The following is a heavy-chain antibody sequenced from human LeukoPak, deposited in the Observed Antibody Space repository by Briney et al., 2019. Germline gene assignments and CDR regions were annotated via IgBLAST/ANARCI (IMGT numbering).Heavy chain of an antibody. CDR1: GFTFTIYW. V-gene: IGHV3-7*01. CDR2: INQDGSEK. CDR3: ARGFDGANAFDL. J-gene: IGHJ3*01. Sequence: PGGSLRLSCAASGFTFTIYWMNGVRQAPGKGVGWVANINQDGSEKYYVDSVKGRFTVSRDNAKDSLYLQMNRLRAEDTAVYYCARGFDGANAFDLWGQGAMVTVSS.